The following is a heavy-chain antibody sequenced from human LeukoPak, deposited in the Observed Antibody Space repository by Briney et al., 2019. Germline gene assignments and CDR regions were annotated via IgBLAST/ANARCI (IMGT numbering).Heavy chain of an antibody. CDR2: VRYDGSNK. D-gene: IGHD3-22*01. J-gene: IGHJ4*02. Sequence: PGGSLRLSCAASGLSFSSYGMHWVRHAQGKGLGWEAFVRYDGSNKYYADSVKGRFTISRDNSKKTLYLQLNRQRAEDTAVYYFANDPSAMIVRWGQGTLVTVSS. CDR3: ANDPSAMIVR. CDR1: GLSFSSYG. V-gene: IGHV3-30*02.